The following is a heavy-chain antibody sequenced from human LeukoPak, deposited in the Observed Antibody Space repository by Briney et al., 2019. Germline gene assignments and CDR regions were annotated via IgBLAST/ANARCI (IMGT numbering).Heavy chain of an antibody. CDR1: GYIFTSYG. J-gene: IGHJ6*03. CDR2: ISAYNGNT. Sequence: GASVKVSCKASGYIFTSYGISWVRQAPGQGLECMGWISAYNGNTNYAQKLQGRVTMTTDTSTSTAYMDLRSLRSDDTAVYYCARAIYYYYMDVWGKGTTVTVSS. CDR3: ARAIYYYYMDV. V-gene: IGHV1-18*01.